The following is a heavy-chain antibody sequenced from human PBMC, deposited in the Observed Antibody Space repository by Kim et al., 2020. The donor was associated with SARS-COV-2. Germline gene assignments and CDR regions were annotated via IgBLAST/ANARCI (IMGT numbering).Heavy chain of an antibody. D-gene: IGHD1-26*01. V-gene: IGHV3-23*01. CDR1: GFTFSSYA. Sequence: GGSLRLSCVVSGFTFSSYATSWVRQAPGKGLEWVSAISTSGDRTYYADSVKGRFSIFRDNSKNMLYLQMNSLRDEDTAVYYCAKDRSGSYASWGQGTRV. CDR2: ISTSGDRT. CDR3: AKDRSGSYAS. J-gene: IGHJ5*02.